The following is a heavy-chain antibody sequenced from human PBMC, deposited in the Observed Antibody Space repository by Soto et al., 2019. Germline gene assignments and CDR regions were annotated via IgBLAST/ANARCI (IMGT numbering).Heavy chain of an antibody. CDR1: GFTFSSYA. CDR2: ISSSSSYI. D-gene: IGHD4-4*01. J-gene: IGHJ4*02. Sequence: GGSLRLSCAASGFTFSSYAMHWVRQAPGKGLGWVSSISSSSSYIYYADSVKGRFTISRDNAKNSLYLQMNSLRAEDTAVYYCARPVTTVTTHEFDYWGQGTLVTVS. V-gene: IGHV3-21*01. CDR3: ARPVTTVTTHEFDY.